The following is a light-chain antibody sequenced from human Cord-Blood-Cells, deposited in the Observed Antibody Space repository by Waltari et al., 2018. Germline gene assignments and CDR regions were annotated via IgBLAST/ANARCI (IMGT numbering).Light chain of an antibody. CDR3: AAWDDSLNGWV. Sequence: QSVLHQPPSASGTPWQRVTISCSGSSSNIGSNTVNWYQQQPGTAPQLLIYSNNQRHPGDPDRFSASKSGTSDSLAISGLHSEDEADYYCAAWDDSLNGWVVGGGTKLTVL. CDR2: SNN. CDR1: SSNIGSNT. J-gene: IGLJ3*02. V-gene: IGLV1-44*01.